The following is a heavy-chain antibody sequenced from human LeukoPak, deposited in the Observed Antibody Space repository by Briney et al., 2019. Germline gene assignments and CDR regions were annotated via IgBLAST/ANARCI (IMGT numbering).Heavy chain of an antibody. CDR3: VRDGGRVGNMAS. J-gene: IGHJ5*02. CDR2: ISYDGSNK. D-gene: IGHD2/OR15-2a*01. CDR1: GFTFSSYA. V-gene: IGHV3-30-3*01. Sequence: PGGSLRLSCAASGFTFSSYAMHWVRQAPGKGLEWVAVISYDGSNKYYADSVKGRFTISRDDSKNTMYLQMNSLRVEDAAVSCCVRDGGRVGNMASSGQGTLVTVSS.